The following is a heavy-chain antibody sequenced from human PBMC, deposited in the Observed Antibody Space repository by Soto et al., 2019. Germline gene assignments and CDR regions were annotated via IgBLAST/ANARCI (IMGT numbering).Heavy chain of an antibody. Sequence: EVQLVESGGGLIQPGGSLKLSCAASGFTVGNNYMSWVRQAPGKGLEWVSLIYSTGTTKYADSVKGRFTVSRDNAKNTLYLQRNGLRAEDTAVYYCAKDGRGSGSHYNSFGYWGQGTLVTVSS. J-gene: IGHJ4*02. D-gene: IGHD3-10*01. CDR1: GFTVGNNY. CDR3: AKDGRGSGSHYNSFGY. CDR2: IYSTGTT. V-gene: IGHV3-53*01.